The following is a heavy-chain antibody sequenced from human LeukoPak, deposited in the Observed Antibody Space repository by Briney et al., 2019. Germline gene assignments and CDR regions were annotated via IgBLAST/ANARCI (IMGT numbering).Heavy chain of an antibody. CDR2: NKSKTDGGTS. CDR1: GFTFSNAW. J-gene: IGHJ4*02. CDR3: TTLLRYHWNSVGFDY. V-gene: IGHV3-15*01. D-gene: IGHD1-7*01. Sequence: GGTLRLSRAASGFTFSNAWMSWVSQAPGKWMEWVGRNKSKTDGGTSDCAATVKGRFTISRDDSKNTLYLQMNSLKTEDTAVYYCTTLLRYHWNSVGFDYWGQGTLVTVSS.